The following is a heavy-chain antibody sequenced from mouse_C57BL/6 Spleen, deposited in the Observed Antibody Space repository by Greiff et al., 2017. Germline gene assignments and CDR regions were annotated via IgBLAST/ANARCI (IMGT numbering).Heavy chain of an antibody. J-gene: IGHJ2*01. CDR3: SNFLDY. CDR2: ISNNGNNHAA. V-gene: IGHV6-6*01. Sequence: EVQLVEPGGGLVQPGGSMKLSCAASGFTFSDAWMDWVRQSPERGLEWVAEISNNGNNHAAYYAESVKWRFTISRDDSKSSVYLQINSLRAEDTGIYYGSNFLDYWGQGTTLTVSS. CDR1: GFTFSDAW.